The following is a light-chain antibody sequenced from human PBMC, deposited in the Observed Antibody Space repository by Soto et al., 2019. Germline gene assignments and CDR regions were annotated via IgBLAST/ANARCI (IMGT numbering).Light chain of an antibody. J-gene: IGKJ5*01. CDR2: DAS. Sequence: IQLTQSPSSLPVSIGDRVTITCPASQGISSALAWYQQKPGKAPKLLIYDASSLESGVPSRFSGSGSGTDFTLTISSLQPEDFATYYCQQFHNYPPITFGQGTRLEI. CDR1: QGISSA. V-gene: IGKV1D-13*01. CDR3: QQFHNYPPIT.